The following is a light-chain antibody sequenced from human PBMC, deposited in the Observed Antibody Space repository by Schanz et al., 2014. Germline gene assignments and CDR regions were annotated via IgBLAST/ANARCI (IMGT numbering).Light chain of an antibody. J-gene: IGLJ1*01. CDR2: EGS. V-gene: IGLV2-14*02. CDR3: SSYTSSSPYV. Sequence: QSALTQPPSASGSPGQSVTISCTGTSSDVGSYNLVSWYQQHPGKAPKLMIYEGSKRPSGVSNRFSGSKSGTTASLTISDLQAEDEADYYCSSYTSSSPYVFGTGTKLTVL. CDR1: SSDVGSYNL.